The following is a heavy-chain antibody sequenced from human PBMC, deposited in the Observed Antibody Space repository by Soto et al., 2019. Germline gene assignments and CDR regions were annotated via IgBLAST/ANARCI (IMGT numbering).Heavy chain of an antibody. V-gene: IGHV4-34*01. CDR3: ARGRADYVWGSYRHNWFDP. CDR1: GGSFSGYY. D-gene: IGHD3-16*02. Sequence: ETLSLTCAVYGGSFSGYYWXXIRQPPGKGLEWIGEINHSGSTNYNPSLKSRVTISVDTSKNQFSLKLSSVTAADTAVYYCARGRADYVWGSYRHNWFDPWGQGTLVTVSS. J-gene: IGHJ5*02. CDR2: INHSGST.